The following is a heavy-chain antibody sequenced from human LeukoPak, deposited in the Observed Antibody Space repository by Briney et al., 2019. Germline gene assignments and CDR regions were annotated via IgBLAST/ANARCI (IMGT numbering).Heavy chain of an antibody. Sequence: GGSLRLSCAASGLTFSSYEMNWVRQAPGKGLEWVSYISSSGSNIKYADSVKGRFTISRGNAKNSVYLQMNSLRAEDTAVYYCARDIKGQYQDAFDIWGQGTMVTVSS. CDR1: GLTFSSYE. CDR2: ISSSGSNI. V-gene: IGHV3-48*03. J-gene: IGHJ3*02. CDR3: ARDIKGQYQDAFDI. D-gene: IGHD2-2*01.